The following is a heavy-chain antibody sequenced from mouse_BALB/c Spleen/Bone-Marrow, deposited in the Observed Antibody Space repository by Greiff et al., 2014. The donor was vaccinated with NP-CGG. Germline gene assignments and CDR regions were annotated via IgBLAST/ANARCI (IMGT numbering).Heavy chain of an antibody. J-gene: IGHJ3*01. CDR1: GYTFADYT. CDR3: ARGRFAY. CDR2: INPNIGGT. Sequence: VHVKQSGPELVKPGASVKISCKTSGYTFADYTIHWVKQSPEKSLEWIGNINPNIGGTTYNQKFKGKATLTLDKSSRTAYMELRSLTSEDSAVYYCARGRFAYWGQGTLVTVSA. V-gene: IGHV1-22*01.